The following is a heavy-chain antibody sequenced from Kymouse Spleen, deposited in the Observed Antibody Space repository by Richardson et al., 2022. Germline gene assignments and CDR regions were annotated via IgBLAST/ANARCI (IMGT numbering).Heavy chain of an antibody. D-gene: IGHD1-7*01. Sequence: EVQLVESGGGLVQPGGSLRLSCAASGFTFSSYAMSWVRQAPGKGLEWVSAISGSGGSTYYADSVKGRFTISRDNSKNTLYLQMNSLRAEDTAVYYCAKGELELQDYYYGMDVWGQGTTVTVSS. CDR2: ISGSGGST. J-gene: IGHJ6*02. V-gene: IGHV3-23*04. CDR3: AKGELELQDYYYGMDV. CDR1: GFTFSSYA.